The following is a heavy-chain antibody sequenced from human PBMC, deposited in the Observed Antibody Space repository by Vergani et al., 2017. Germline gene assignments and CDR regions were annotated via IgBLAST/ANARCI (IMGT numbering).Heavy chain of an antibody. CDR3: ARAFGELFRYYYYYMDV. J-gene: IGHJ6*03. V-gene: IGHV4-34*01. CDR1: GGSFSGYY. CDR2: IYYSGST. D-gene: IGHD3-10*01. Sequence: QVQLQQWGAGLLKPSETLSLTCAVYGGSFSGYYWSWIRQPPGKGLEWIGYIYYSGSTYYNPSLKSRVTISVDTSKNQFSLKLSSVTAADTAVYYCARAFGELFRYYYYYMDVWGKGTTVTVSS.